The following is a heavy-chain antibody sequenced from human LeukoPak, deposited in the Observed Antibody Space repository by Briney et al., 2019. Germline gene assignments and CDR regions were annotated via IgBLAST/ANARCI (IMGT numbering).Heavy chain of an antibody. V-gene: IGHV4-4*02. CDR2: IYHSGST. D-gene: IGHD1-26*01. CDR1: GFTVSSTHM. CDR3: ARAWAYDAFDI. Sequence: GSLRLSCEASGFTVSSTHMVWVRQPPGKGLEWIGEIYHSGSTNYNPSLKSRVTISVDKSKNQFSLKLSSVTAADTAVYYCARAWAYDAFDIWGQGTTVTVSS. J-gene: IGHJ3*02.